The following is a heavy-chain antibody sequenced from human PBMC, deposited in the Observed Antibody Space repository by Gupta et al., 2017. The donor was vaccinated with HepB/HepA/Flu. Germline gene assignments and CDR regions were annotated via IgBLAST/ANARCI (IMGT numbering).Heavy chain of an antibody. CDR3: ARDGNLYSSGLDY. CDR1: GDSVSSNSAA. V-gene: IGHV6-1*01. CDR2: TYYRSKWYN. D-gene: IGHD6-19*01. J-gene: IGHJ4*02. Sequence: QVQLQQSGPGLVKPSQTLSLTCAISGDSVSSNSAAWNWIRQSPSRGLEWLGRTYYRSKWYNDYAVAVKSRITIKPDTSKKQFSLQLKSVTAEDTAVYYCARDGNLYSSGLDYGGQGTLVTVSS.